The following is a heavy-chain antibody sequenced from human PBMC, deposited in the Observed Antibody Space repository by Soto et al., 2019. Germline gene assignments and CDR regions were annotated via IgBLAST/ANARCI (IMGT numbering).Heavy chain of an antibody. CDR1: GFTFSSYE. CDR2: ISSSGSNI. J-gene: IGHJ5*01. D-gene: IGHD5-18*01. CDR3: ARVYSSWFDY. V-gene: IGHV3-48*03. Sequence: EVQLVESGGGLVQPGGSLRLSCAASGFTFSSYEMNWVRQAPGKGLEWVSYISSSGSNIYYADSVKGRFTISRDNAKNSLYLQMNSLRAEDTAVYYCARVYSSWFDYWGQGTLVTVAS.